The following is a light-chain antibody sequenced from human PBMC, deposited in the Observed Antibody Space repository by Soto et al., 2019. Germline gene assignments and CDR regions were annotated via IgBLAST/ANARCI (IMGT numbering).Light chain of an antibody. Sequence: DIQMTQSPSTLSASVGDRVTITCRASQSVTNWLAWYQQEPGKAPKLLVFDASSLQSGVPSRFSGGGSGTEFTLTVSSLQPEDFATYHCQQLTSYPRSTFGQGTRLEIK. CDR3: QQLTSYPRST. CDR1: QSVTNW. CDR2: DAS. V-gene: IGKV1-5*01. J-gene: IGKJ5*01.